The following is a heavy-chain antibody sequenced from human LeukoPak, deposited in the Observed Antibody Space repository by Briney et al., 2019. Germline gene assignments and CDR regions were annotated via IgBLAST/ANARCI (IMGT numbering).Heavy chain of an antibody. CDR2: IYYSGST. CDR3: ARERQVEMATITVFDI. CDR1: GGSISSYY. V-gene: IGHV4-59*01. J-gene: IGHJ3*02. Sequence: SETLSLTCTVSGGSISSYYWSWIRQPPGKGLEWIGYIYYSGSTNYNPSLKSRVTISVDTSKNQLSLKLSSVTAADTAVYYCARERQVEMATITVFDIWGQGTMVTVSS. D-gene: IGHD5-24*01.